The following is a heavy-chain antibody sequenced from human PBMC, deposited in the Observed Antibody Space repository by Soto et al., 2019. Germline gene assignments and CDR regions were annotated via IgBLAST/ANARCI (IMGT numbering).Heavy chain of an antibody. CDR2: IYDSGST. D-gene: IGHD3-3*01. CDR1: GESISHDF. J-gene: IGHJ4*02. CDR3: ARLLRGDYFDY. Sequence: SETLSLTCTVSGESISHDFWSWIRQPPGIGPEWIAYIYDSGSTNYNPSLKSRVTISVDTSKNQFSLKLTSVTAADTAVYYCARLLRGDYFDYWGQGTLVTVSS. V-gene: IGHV4-59*08.